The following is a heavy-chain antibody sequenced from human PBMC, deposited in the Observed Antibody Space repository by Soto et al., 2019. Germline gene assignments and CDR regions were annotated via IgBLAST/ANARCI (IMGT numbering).Heavy chain of an antibody. Sequence: EVQLVESGGGLVQPGGSLRLSCAASGFTFSYYSMNWVRQAPGRGLEWISHISGSGSTIHYADSVKGRFTISRDNAKNSLFLQMNSLRDEDTAVYYCARDPWVDYWGQGTLVTVSS. CDR3: ARDPWVDY. V-gene: IGHV3-48*02. CDR1: GFTFSYYS. D-gene: IGHD7-27*01. CDR2: ISGSGSTI. J-gene: IGHJ4*02.